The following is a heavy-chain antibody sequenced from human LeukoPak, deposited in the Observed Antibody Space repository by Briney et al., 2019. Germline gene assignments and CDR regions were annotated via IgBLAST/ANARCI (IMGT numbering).Heavy chain of an antibody. CDR1: GFTFSAYW. CDR2: IKQDGSEK. J-gene: IGHJ4*02. Sequence: GGSLRLSCAASGFTFSAYWMSWVRQTPGKGLEWVANIKQDGSEKYYVDSVEGRFTISRDNAKNSLYLQMNSLRAEDTAVYYCARGGSGSYNMFDYWGQGTLVTVSS. D-gene: IGHD1-26*01. CDR3: ARGGSGSYNMFDY. V-gene: IGHV3-7*01.